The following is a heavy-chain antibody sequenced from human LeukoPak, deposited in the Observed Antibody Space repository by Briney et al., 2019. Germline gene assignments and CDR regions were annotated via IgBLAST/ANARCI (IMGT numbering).Heavy chain of an antibody. CDR1: GYTFTSHD. CDR3: ARLTGIAAAGTGY. Sequence: ASVKVSCKASGYTFTSHDINWERQATGQGLEWMGWMSPNSGDTGYAQKFQGRVTMTSDSSISTAYMELSSLRSEDTAVYYCARLTGIAAAGTGYWGQGTLVTVSS. CDR2: MSPNSGDT. V-gene: IGHV1-8*01. D-gene: IGHD6-13*01. J-gene: IGHJ4*02.